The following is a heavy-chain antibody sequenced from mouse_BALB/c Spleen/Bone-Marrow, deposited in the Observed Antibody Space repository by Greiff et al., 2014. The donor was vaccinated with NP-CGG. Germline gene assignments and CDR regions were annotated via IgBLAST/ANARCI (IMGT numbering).Heavy chain of an antibody. CDR1: GFSLTSYG. V-gene: IGHV2-9*02. D-gene: IGHD1-2*01. J-gene: IGHJ4*01. CDR3: ARITTATGAMDY. CDR2: IWADRST. Sequence: VMLVESGPGLVAPSQSLSISCTVSGFSLTSYGVHWVRQPPGKGLEWLGVIWADRSTNYNSALMSRLSISKDNSKSQVFLKMNSLQTDDTAMYYCARITTATGAMDYWGQGTSVTVSS.